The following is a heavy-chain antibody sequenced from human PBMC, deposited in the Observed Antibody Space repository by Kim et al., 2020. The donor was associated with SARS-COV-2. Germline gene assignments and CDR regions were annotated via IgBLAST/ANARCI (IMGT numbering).Heavy chain of an antibody. CDR3: VRSMLRGVEP. V-gene: IGHV4-31*03. J-gene: IGHJ5*02. Sequence: SETLSLTCTVSGGSISNGGYYWSWIRQHPGKGLEWIGNIYYSGSAFYNPSLKSRVTMSVGTSENQYSLRLNSVTAADTAVYYCVRSMLRGVEPWGQGILITVSS. CDR1: GGSISNGGYY. CDR2: IYYSGSA. D-gene: IGHD3-10*01.